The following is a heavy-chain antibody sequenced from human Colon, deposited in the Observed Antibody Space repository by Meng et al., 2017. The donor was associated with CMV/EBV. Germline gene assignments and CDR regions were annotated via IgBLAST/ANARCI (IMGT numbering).Heavy chain of an antibody. V-gene: IGHV3-30*02. D-gene: IGHD3/OR15-3a*01. Sequence: GGAWVQPAVSRRLACAWAGFTFWSYGMHWDRQAPGKGLEWVTFILNDGISKYYADSVKGRFTISRDNSKNILYLQINGLRNEDTAVYYCLRDSWTDWGQGTLVTVSS. CDR1: GFTFWSYG. CDR2: ILNDGISK. CDR3: LRDSWTD. J-gene: IGHJ4*02.